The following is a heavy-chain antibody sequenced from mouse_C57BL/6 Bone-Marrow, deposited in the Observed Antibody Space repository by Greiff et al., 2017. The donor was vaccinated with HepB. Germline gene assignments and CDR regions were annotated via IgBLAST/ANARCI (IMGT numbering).Heavy chain of an antibody. Sequence: EVQLQQSGPVLVKPGASVKMSCKASGYTFTDYYMNWVKQSHGKSLEWIGVINPYNGGTSYNQKFKGKATLTVDKSSSTAYMELNSLTSEDSAVYYCARWRGDYYGSSSYYAMDYWGQGTSVTVSS. CDR3: ARWRGDYYGSSSYYAMDY. CDR2: INPYNGGT. V-gene: IGHV1-19*01. D-gene: IGHD1-1*01. CDR1: GYTFTDYY. J-gene: IGHJ4*01.